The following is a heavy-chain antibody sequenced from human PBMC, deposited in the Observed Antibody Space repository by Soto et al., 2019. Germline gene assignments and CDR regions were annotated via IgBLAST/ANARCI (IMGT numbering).Heavy chain of an antibody. CDR2: IGVHSGNT. V-gene: IGHV1-18*01. D-gene: IGHD3-10*01. CDR1: SYTSTTYG. J-gene: IGHJ4*01. Sequence: ASVKVSCKASSYTSTTYGITWVRQAPGQGLQWMGWIGVHSGNTNYAQKVQDRVTMTTDTSTNTAYMQRRSLRSDDTAVSYCARWIRGNNYDSGRYRVQNYFDSWGQGTLV. CDR3: ARWIRGNNYDSGRYRVQNYFDS.